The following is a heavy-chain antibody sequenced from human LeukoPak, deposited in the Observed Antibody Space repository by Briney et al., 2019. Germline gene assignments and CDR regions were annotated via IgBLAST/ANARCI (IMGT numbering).Heavy chain of an antibody. CDR3: AREYSSSTAPFDY. Sequence: ASVKVSCKASGYTFTSYGISWVRQAPGQGLEWMGWINPNSGGTNYAQKFQGRVTMTRDTSISTAYMELSRLRSDDTAVYYCAREYSSSTAPFDYWGREPWSPSPQ. D-gene: IGHD6-6*01. V-gene: IGHV1-2*02. CDR2: INPNSGGT. CDR1: GYTFTSYG. J-gene: IGHJ4*02.